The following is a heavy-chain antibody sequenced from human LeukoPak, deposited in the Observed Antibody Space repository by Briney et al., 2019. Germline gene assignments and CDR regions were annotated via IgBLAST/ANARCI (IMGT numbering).Heavy chain of an antibody. D-gene: IGHD5-12*01. CDR3: ARGGYSGYVYYYYYMDV. CDR1: GYTFTSYD. CDR2: MNPNSGNT. J-gene: IGHJ6*03. Sequence: ASVKVSCKASGYTFTSYDINWVRQATGQGFEWMGWMNPNSGNTGYAQKFQGRVTMTRNTSISTAYMELSSLRSEDTAVYYCARGGYSGYVYYYYYMDVWGKGTTVTVSS. V-gene: IGHV1-8*01.